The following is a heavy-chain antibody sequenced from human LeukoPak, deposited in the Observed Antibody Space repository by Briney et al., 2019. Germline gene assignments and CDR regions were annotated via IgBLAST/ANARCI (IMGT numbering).Heavy chain of an antibody. CDR2: IRSKAYGGTT. CDR1: GFTFGDYA. D-gene: IGHD6-13*01. J-gene: IGHJ1*01. Sequence: GGSLRLSCTAPGFTFGDYAMSWVRQAPGKGLEWVGFIRSKAYGGTTEYAASVKGRFTISRDDSKSIAYLQMNSLKTEDTAVYYCTISSSWYSEYFQHWGQGTLVTVSS. V-gene: IGHV3-49*04. CDR3: TISSSWYSEYFQH.